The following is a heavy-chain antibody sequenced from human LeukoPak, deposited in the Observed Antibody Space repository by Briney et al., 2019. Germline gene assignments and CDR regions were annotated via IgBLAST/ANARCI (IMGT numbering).Heavy chain of an antibody. CDR2: MNPNSGNS. CDR3: VDPDR. Sequence: GASVKVSCKASGYTFSSFDINWVRQAPGQGLEWMGWMNPNSGNSGFAQKFQGRVIMTRNTSIATAYMEMTNLRFDDMAVYYCVDPDRWGQGTLVTVSS. V-gene: IGHV1-8*01. J-gene: IGHJ1*01. D-gene: IGHD3-22*01. CDR1: GYTFSSFD.